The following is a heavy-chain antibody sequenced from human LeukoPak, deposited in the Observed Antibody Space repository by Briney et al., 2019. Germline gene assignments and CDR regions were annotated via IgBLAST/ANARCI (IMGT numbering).Heavy chain of an antibody. CDR1: GGSISSYY. CDR3: ARVGYGDAIDY. V-gene: IGHV4-59*01. Sequence: PSETLSLTCTVSGGSISSYYWSWIRQPLGKGLEWIGYIYYSGSTNYNPSLKSRVTISVDTSKNQFSLKLSSVTAADTAVYYCARVGYGDAIDYWGQGTLVTVSS. J-gene: IGHJ4*02. CDR2: IYYSGST. D-gene: IGHD4-17*01.